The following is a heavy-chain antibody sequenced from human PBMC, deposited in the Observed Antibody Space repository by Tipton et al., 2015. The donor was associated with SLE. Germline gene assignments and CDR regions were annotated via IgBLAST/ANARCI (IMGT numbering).Heavy chain of an antibody. CDR1: GDSISSGDCY. J-gene: IGHJ4*02. CDR2: IYTTGST. Sequence: TLSLTCTVSGDSISSGDCYWSWIRQPAGKGLEWIGHIYTTGSTNYNPSLKSRVTMSVATSKNQFSLRLTSVTAADTAVYYCARGGGSYYDYWGQGTLVTVSP. D-gene: IGHD1-26*01. CDR3: ARGGGSYYDY. V-gene: IGHV4-61*09.